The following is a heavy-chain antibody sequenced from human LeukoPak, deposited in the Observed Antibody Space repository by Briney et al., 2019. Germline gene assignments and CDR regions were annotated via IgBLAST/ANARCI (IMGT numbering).Heavy chain of an antibody. J-gene: IGHJ4*02. CDR2: IKQDGSEK. CDR1: GFTFSSYW. Sequence: PGESLTLSCAPSGFTFSSYWMSWVRPAPGKVLEWVANIKQDGSEKYYVDSVKGRFTISRDNAKNSLYLQLNSLRAEDTAVYYRARGRSVAAGTTTISPFDYWGQGTLVTVSS. V-gene: IGHV3-7*01. CDR3: ARGRSVAAGTTTISPFDY. D-gene: IGHD6-13*01.